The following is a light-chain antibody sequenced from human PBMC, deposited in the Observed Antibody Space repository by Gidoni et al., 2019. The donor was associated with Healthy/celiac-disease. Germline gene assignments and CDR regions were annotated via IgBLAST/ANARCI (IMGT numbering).Light chain of an antibody. J-gene: IGKJ3*01. CDR2: DAS. Sequence: IVLTQSPATLSLSPGERATLSCRASQGVSSYLAWYQQKPGQAPRLLIYDASNRATGIPARFSGSGPGTDFTLTISSLEPEDFAVYYCQQRSNWHRLXPXTKVDIK. CDR3: QQRSNWHR. CDR1: QGVSSY. V-gene: IGKV3D-11*01.